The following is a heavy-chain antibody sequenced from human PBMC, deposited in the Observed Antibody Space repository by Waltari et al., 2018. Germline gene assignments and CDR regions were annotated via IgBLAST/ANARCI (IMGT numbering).Heavy chain of an antibody. V-gene: IGHV3-64D*06. CDR1: GFSLSHYA. CDR2: IDGDSPNT. CDR3: VRRAVGDDTHWYFDL. D-gene: IGHD5-12*01. J-gene: IGHJ2*01. Sequence: EVLLVESGGGLVQPGGSLRLSCSASGFSLSHYAMHWVRQAPGKRLEYVSAIDGDSPNTYYADVVRGRFSLSKDDSKNMLYLEMGSLRLEDTAMYNCVRRAVGDDTHWYFDLWGRGTLVTVSS.